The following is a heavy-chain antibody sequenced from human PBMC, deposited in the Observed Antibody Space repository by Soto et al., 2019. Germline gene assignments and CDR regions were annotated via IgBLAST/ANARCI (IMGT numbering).Heavy chain of an antibody. CDR3: ARRGYYGSGSYFPFYYYYGMDV. CDR1: GGSFSGYY. J-gene: IGHJ6*02. D-gene: IGHD3-10*01. CDR2: INHSGST. Sequence: PSETLSLTCAVYGGSFSGYYWSWIRQPPGKGLEWIGEINHSGSTNYNPSLKSRVTISVDTSKNQFSLKLSSVTAADTAVYYCARRGYYGSGSYFPFYYYYGMDVWGQGTTVTVSS. V-gene: IGHV4-34*01.